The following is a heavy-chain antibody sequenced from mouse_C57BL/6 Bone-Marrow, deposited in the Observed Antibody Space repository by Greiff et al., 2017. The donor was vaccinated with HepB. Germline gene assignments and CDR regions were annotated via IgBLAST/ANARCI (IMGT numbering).Heavy chain of an antibody. Sequence: EVNVVESEGGLVQPGSSMKLSCTASGFTFSDYYMAWVRQVPEKGLEWVANINYDGSSTYYLDSLKSRFIISRDNAKNILYLQMSSLKSEDTATYYCARDRTGVYAMDYWGQGTSVTVSS. CDR2: INYDGSST. D-gene: IGHD4-1*01. CDR3: ARDRTGVYAMDY. CDR1: GFTFSDYY. J-gene: IGHJ4*01. V-gene: IGHV5-16*01.